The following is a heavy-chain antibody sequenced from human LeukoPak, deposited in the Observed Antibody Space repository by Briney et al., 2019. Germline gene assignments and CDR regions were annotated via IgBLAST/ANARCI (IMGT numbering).Heavy chain of an antibody. Sequence: GGSPRLSCAASGFNFSDYEMNWVRQAPGKGLEWLSYIGGSGSAIHYADSVKGRFTISRDNAENSLYLQMNSLRAEDTAVYYCARDGTPHYTTGRVFFDYCGQGTLVTASS. CDR3: ARDGTPHYTTGRVFFDY. CDR2: IGGSGSAI. CDR1: GFNFSDYE. J-gene: IGHJ4*02. D-gene: IGHD2-2*02. V-gene: IGHV3-48*03.